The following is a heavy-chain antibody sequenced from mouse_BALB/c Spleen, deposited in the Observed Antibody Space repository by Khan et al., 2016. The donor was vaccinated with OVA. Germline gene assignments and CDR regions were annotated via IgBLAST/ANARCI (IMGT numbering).Heavy chain of an antibody. CDR1: GYTFTDFT. CDR3: TRGGGGNRFAY. CDR2: ISTYYGDA. Sequence: QVQLQQSGAELVRPGVSVKISCKGSGYTFTDFTLHWVKQSHAMSLEWIGVISTYYGDATYNQRFKDKATMTVDKSSSTAYMELARLTSEDSANYYCTRGGGGNRFAYWGQGTLVTVSA. J-gene: IGHJ3*01. V-gene: IGHV1S137*01.